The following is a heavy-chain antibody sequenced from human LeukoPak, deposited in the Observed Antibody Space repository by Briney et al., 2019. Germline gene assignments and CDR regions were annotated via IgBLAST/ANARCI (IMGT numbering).Heavy chain of an antibody. CDR1: GFTFADYG. CDR3: ARGAPHYDILTGYSALVFDY. V-gene: IGHV3-21*01. J-gene: IGHJ4*02. Sequence: GGSLRLSCAASGFTFADYGMNWVRQAPGKGLEWVSSISSSSSYIYYADSVKGRFTISRDNAKNSLYLQMNSLRAEDTAVYYCARGAPHYDILTGYSALVFDYWGQGTLVTVSS. D-gene: IGHD3-9*01. CDR2: ISSSSSYI.